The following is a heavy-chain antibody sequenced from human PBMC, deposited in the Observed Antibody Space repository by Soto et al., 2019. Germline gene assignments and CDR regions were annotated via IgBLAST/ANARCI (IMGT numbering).Heavy chain of an antibody. J-gene: IGHJ4*02. CDR2: MHHSGSS. V-gene: IGHV4-4*02. Sequence: QVQLQQSGPGLVEPSGTLSLTCAVSGGSVNSPNWWNWVRQPPETGLEWIGEMHHSGSSNYNPSLQTRLTLSVDKSNNELSMNLNSVTAAATAIYYCGRANSSGSPIDSWGQGILVTVSS. CDR1: GGSVNSPNW. D-gene: IGHD6-19*01. CDR3: GRANSSGSPIDS.